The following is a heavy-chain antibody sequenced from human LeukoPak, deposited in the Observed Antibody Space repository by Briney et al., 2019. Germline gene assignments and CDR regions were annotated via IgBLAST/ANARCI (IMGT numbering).Heavy chain of an antibody. CDR2: IKSKTDGGTT. CDR3: ARAGCSKYDFWSGRLGYYMDV. V-gene: IGHV3-15*01. CDR1: GFTFSNAW. J-gene: IGHJ6*03. D-gene: IGHD3-3*01. Sequence: PGGSLRLSCAASGFTFSNAWMSWVRQAPGKGLEWVGRIKSKTDGGTTDYAAPVKGRFTISRDNSKNTLYLQMNSLRAEDTAVYYCARAGCSKYDFWSGRLGYYMDVWGKGTTVTVSS.